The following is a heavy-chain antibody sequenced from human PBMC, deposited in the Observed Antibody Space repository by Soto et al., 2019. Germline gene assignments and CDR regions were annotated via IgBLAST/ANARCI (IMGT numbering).Heavy chain of an antibody. D-gene: IGHD6-19*01. J-gene: IGHJ4*02. Sequence: QVQLVQSGAEVKKPGSSVKVSCKASGGTFSSYAISWVRQAPGQGLEWMGGIIPIFGTANYAQKFQGRVTITADESTSTAYMELSSLRSEDXAVYYCARXXLYXXGWXXVRDWGQGTLVTVSS. CDR1: GGTFSSYA. V-gene: IGHV1-69*12. CDR2: IIPIFGTA. CDR3: ARXXLYXXGWXXVRD.